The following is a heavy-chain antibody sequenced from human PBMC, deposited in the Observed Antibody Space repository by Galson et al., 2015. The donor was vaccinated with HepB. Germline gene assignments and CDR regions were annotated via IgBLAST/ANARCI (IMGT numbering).Heavy chain of an antibody. J-gene: IGHJ3*02. CDR1: VYSFRGYY. CDR3: ARVRFSGWHAFDI. CDR2: INQSGST. V-gene: IGHV4-34*01. D-gene: IGHD6-19*01. Sequence: LSLTCAFYVYSFRGYYWGWIRQPPAKGLEWIGEINQSGSTNYNPSLKSRLTISVDTSKNQLSLKLNSVTAADTALYYCARVRFSGWHAFDIWGQGTMVTVSS.